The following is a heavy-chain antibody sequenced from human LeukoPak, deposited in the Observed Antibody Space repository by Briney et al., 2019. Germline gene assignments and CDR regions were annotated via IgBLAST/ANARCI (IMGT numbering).Heavy chain of an antibody. CDR1: GFTSGSYT. Sequence: PGGSLRPSCAASGFTSGSYTMHWVRQGPGKGLEYVSGISSSGGSTYYANSVKGRFTISRDNSKNTLYLQMGSLRAEDMAVYYCSRGDYSNAYRRYYYMDVWGKGTTVTVSS. D-gene: IGHD4-11*01. CDR2: ISSSGGST. V-gene: IGHV3-64*01. J-gene: IGHJ6*03. CDR3: SRGDYSNAYRRYYYMDV.